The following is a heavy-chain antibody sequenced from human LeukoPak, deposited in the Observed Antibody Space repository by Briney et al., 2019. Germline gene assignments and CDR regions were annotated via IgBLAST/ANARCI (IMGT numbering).Heavy chain of an antibody. CDR2: IYTSGST. V-gene: IGHV4-61*02. D-gene: IGHD2-2*01. Sequence: SQTLSLTCTVSGGSISSGSYYWSWIWQPAGKGLEWIGRIYTSGSTNYNPSLKSRVTISVDTSKNQFSLKLSSVTAADTAVYYCARVSVVVPPYYYYYMDVWGKGTTVTVSS. J-gene: IGHJ6*03. CDR1: GGSISSGSYY. CDR3: ARVSVVVPPYYYYYMDV.